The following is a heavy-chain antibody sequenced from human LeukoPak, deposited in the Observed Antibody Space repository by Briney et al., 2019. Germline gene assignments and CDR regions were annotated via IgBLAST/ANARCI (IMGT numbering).Heavy chain of an antibody. CDR3: ARDQVGYFGAVITIDYYYYYYMDV. CDR2: ISAYNGNT. CDR1: GYTFTSYG. D-gene: IGHD3-10*01. Sequence: GASVKVSCKASGYTFTSYGISWVRQAPGQGLEWMGWISAYNGNTNYAQKLQGRVTMTTDTSTSTAYMELRSLRSDDTAVYYCARDQVGYFGAVITIDYYYYYYMDVWGTGTTVTVS. V-gene: IGHV1-18*01. J-gene: IGHJ6*03.